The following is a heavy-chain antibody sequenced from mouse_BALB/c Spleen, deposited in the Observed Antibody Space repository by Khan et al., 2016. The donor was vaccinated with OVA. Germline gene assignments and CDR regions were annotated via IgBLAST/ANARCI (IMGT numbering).Heavy chain of an antibody. CDR3: ARIKKIVATYFDE. Sequence: QVQLQQPGAELVKAGASVKMSCKASGYTFTSYWMHWVKQRLGQGLEWFAETNPTNGRTYYNEKFKSKATLTVDKSSSTSYMLLSGPTFEDSAVYYCARIKKIVATYFDEWGQGTTLTVSS. V-gene: IGHV1S81*02. CDR1: GYTFTSYW. CDR2: TNPTNGRT. D-gene: IGHD1-1*01. J-gene: IGHJ2*01.